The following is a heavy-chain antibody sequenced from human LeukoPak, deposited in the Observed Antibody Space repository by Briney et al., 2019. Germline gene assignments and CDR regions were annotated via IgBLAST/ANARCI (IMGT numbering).Heavy chain of an antibody. J-gene: IGHJ1*01. CDR1: GFTFSDYY. V-gene: IGHV3-11*01. CDR3: AKGISKWELLTAEYFQH. D-gene: IGHD1-26*01. CDR2: ISSSGSTI. Sequence: GGSLRLSCAASGFTFSDYYMSWIRQAPGKGLEWVSYISSSGSTIYYADSVKGRFTISRDNAKNSLYLQMNSLRAEDTAVYYCAKGISKWELLTAEYFQHWGQGTLVTVSS.